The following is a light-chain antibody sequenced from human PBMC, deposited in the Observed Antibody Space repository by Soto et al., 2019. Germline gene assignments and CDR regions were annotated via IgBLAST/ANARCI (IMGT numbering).Light chain of an antibody. CDR2: AAS. Sequence: EIVLTQSPGTLSLSPGERAPLSCRASQSVRYNYLAWYQQKPGQAPRLLIXAASSRAAGIPARFSGSGSGTDFTLTISSLEPEESACYYCQQRSNWPPGITFGQGTRLEIK. CDR1: QSVRYNY. V-gene: IGKV3-11*01. J-gene: IGKJ5*01. CDR3: QQRSNWPPGIT.